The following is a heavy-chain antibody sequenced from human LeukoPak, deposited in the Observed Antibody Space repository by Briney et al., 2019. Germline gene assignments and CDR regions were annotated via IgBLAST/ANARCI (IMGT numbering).Heavy chain of an antibody. Sequence: TGGSLRLSCAASGFSVSNNYMSWVRQALGKGLEWVSAITGSGDRTYYADSVKGRFTISRDNSKNTLYLQMNSLRAEDTALYYCAKDRMDPVNYWGQGTLVTVSS. CDR3: AKDRMDPVNY. CDR1: GFSVSNNY. D-gene: IGHD2-2*03. J-gene: IGHJ4*02. V-gene: IGHV3-23*01. CDR2: ITGSGDRT.